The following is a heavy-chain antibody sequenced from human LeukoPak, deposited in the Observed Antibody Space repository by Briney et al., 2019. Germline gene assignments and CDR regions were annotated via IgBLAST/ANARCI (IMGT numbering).Heavy chain of an antibody. D-gene: IGHD2-2*01. V-gene: IGHV3-23*01. CDR1: GVTFSCAA. Sequence: PGGSLRLSCAVSGVTFSCAAMSWVRQAPGKGLEWVSLISSSGSNTYYADSVKGRFTISRDDSKNTLCLQMNSLRAEDTAVYYCAKDIQLTYWGQGALVTVSS. CDR3: AKDIQLTY. J-gene: IGHJ4*02. CDR2: ISSSGSNT.